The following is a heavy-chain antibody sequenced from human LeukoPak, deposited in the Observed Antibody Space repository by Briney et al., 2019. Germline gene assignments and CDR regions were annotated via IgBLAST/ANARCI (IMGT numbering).Heavy chain of an antibody. CDR3: AREPQTLGYCSSTSCKGFDY. D-gene: IGHD2-2*01. CDR1: GYTFTGYY. CDR2: INPNSGGT. Sequence: ASVKVSCKASGYTFTGYYMHWVRQAPGQGLEWMGWINPNSGGTNYAQKFQGRVTMTRDTSISTAYMELSRLRSDDTAVYYCAREPQTLGYCSSTSCKGFDYWGQGTLATVSS. J-gene: IGHJ4*02. V-gene: IGHV1-2*02.